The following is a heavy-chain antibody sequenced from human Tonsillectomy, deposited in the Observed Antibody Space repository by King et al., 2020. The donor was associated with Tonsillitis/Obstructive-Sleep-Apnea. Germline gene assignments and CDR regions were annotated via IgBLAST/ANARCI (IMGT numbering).Heavy chain of an antibody. CDR3: ARGGSDATPQEFDC. CDR2: INNSGIT. D-gene: IGHD2-15*01. V-gene: IGHV4-34*01. Sequence: VQLQQWGAGLLKPSETLSLTCAVYGGSFSGYYWSGIRQPPGKGLEWIGEINNSGITNYNPSLKSRVTISVEPSKNQFSLRLSSVTAADTAVYYCARGGSDATPQEFDCWGQGTLVTVSS. CDR1: GGSFSGYY. J-gene: IGHJ4*02.